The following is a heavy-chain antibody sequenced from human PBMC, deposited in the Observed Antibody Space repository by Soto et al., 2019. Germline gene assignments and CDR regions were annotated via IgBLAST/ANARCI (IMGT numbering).Heavy chain of an antibody. CDR3: AKDLAPPVTNGMDV. J-gene: IGHJ6*02. CDR1: GFTFSSYA. Sequence: PGGSLRLSCAASGFTFSSYAMSWVRQAPGKGLEWVSAISGSGGSTYYADSVKGRFTISRDNSKNTLYLQMNSLRAEDTAVYYCAKDLAPPVTNGMDVWGQGITVTVSS. D-gene: IGHD4-17*01. CDR2: ISGSGGST. V-gene: IGHV3-23*01.